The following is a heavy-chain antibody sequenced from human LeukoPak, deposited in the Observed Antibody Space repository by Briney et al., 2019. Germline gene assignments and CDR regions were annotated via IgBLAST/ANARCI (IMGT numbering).Heavy chain of an antibody. CDR1: GGSISSYY. Sequence: KPSETLSLTCTVSGGSISSYYWSWIRQAPGKGLEWIGNIYYSGSTNYNPSLKSRVTISVDTSKKQFSLKLSSMTAADTAVYYCARGSGSGIDWFDPWGQGTLVTVSS. D-gene: IGHD3-10*01. V-gene: IGHV4-59*01. CDR2: IYYSGST. J-gene: IGHJ5*02. CDR3: ARGSGSGIDWFDP.